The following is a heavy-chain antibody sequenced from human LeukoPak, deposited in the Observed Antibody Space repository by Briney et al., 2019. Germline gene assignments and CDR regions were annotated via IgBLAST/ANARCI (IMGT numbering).Heavy chain of an antibody. D-gene: IGHD3-22*01. CDR3: ARSFSRYYYDSSGYPTVFDY. CDR1: GYSISSGGYS. J-gene: IGHJ4*02. Sequence: SETLSLTCTVSGYSISSGGYSWSWIRQPPGKGLEWIGYIYYSGSTYYNPSLKSRVTISVDTSKNQFSLKLSSVTAADTAVYYCARSFSRYYYDSSGYPTVFDYWGQGTLVTVSS. CDR2: IYYSGST. V-gene: IGHV4-30-4*07.